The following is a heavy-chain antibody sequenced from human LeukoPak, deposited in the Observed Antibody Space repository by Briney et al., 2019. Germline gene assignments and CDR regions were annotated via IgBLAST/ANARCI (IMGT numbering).Heavy chain of an antibody. CDR1: GFTFSNYG. D-gene: IGHD3-3*01. V-gene: IGHV3-23*01. CDR2: IIGSGDKI. J-gene: IGHJ4*02. CDR3: ASERFLEWLQDFDS. Sequence: PGGSLRLSCAASGFTFSNYGMSWVRQAPGKGLQWVATIIGSGDKIYYADSVKGRFTISRDNSKNTLYLQMNSLRAEDTAVYYCASERFLEWLQDFDSWGQGTLVTVSS.